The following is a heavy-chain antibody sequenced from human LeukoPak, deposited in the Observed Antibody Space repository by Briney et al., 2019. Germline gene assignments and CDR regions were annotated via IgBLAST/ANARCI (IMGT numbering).Heavy chain of an antibody. CDR2: INQGGIT. CDR1: GVSISTYY. V-gene: IGHV4-34*01. CDR3: AKNFDT. J-gene: IGHJ5*02. Sequence: SETLSLTCTVSGVSISTYYWSWIRQPPGKGLEWIGEINQGGITNYNPSLKSRVTMSLDTSKNQFSLKLSSVIVADTAVYYCAKNFDTWGQGTLVTVSS.